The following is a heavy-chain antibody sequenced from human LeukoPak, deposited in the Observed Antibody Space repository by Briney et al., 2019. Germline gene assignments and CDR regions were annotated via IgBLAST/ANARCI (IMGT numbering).Heavy chain of an antibody. CDR1: GFTFDDYG. V-gene: IGHV3-20*04. CDR3: ARLNTYYYDSGSYWFDP. CDR2: INWNGDST. D-gene: IGHD3-10*01. Sequence: GGSLRLSCAASGFTFDDYGMSWVRQAPGKGLEWVSGINWNGDSTGYADSVKGRFTISRDNAKNPLYLQMNSLRAEDTALYCCARLNTYYYDSGSYWFDPWGQGTLVTVSS. J-gene: IGHJ5*02.